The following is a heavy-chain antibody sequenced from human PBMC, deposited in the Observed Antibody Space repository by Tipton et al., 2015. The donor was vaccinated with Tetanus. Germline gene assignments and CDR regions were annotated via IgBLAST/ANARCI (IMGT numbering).Heavy chain of an antibody. D-gene: IGHD6-19*01. Sequence: TLSLTCTVSGGSLRSGDHYWSWLRQPPGKGLEWLAFISSRGSTNSNHSHKSRITITRDTSKNHFSLNKTSVTAADTAVYYCAILPKHWLAPRGASWGQGILVTVSS. V-gene: IGHV4-61*08. CDR3: AILPKHWLAPRGAS. CDR1: GGSLRSGDHY. CDR2: ISSRGST. J-gene: IGHJ5*02.